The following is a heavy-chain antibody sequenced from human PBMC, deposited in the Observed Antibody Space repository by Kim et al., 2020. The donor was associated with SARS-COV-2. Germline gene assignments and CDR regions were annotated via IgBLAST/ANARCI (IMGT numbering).Heavy chain of an antibody. V-gene: IGHV4-59*13. CDR3: ARVSGEDAYNWFDS. CDR2: ISYNENT. J-gene: IGHJ5*01. Sequence: SETLSLTCTVSGGSISSYSWNWIRQPPGKGLEWIGYISYNENTNYNPSLNSRVTILVDMSKKQFSLNLTSVTAADTAVYFCARVSGEDAYNWFDSWGPGILVTVSS. CDR1: GGSISSYS. D-gene: IGHD3-16*01.